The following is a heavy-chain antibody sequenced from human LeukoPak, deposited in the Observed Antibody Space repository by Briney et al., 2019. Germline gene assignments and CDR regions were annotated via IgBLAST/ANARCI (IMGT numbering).Heavy chain of an antibody. CDR1: GYTYTNFD. V-gene: IGHV1-8*01. D-gene: IGHD3-10*01. J-gene: IGHJ6*02. CDR3: ARGRTTLVRTIGGMDV. CDR2: MNPHSDNT. Sequence: GASVKVSCKASGYTYTNFDIHWVRQATGQGLEWMGWMNPHSDNTAYAQKFQGRVTMTRNTSISTAYIELTSLRSEDTAVYYCARGRTTLVRTIGGMDVWGQGTTVTVSS.